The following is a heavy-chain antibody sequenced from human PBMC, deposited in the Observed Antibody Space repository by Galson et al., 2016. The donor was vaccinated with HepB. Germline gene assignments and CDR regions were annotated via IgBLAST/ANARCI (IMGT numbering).Heavy chain of an antibody. Sequence: QSGAEVKQPGESLRISCKGSGYNFIDYWIAWVRQMPGKGPEWMGIIYPGDSDTRYSPSFQGQVTFSVDKSTNTAYLQWTSLKASDTAMYYCGVGGVEGLSLFIDYWGQGTLVAVSS. CDR1: GYNFIDYW. V-gene: IGHV5-51*03. J-gene: IGHJ4*02. D-gene: IGHD3-16*02. CDR2: IYPGDSDT. CDR3: GVGGVEGLSLFIDY.